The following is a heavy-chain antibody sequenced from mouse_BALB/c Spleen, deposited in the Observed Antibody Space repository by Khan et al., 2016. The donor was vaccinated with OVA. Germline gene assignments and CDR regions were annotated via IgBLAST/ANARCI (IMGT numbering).Heavy chain of an antibody. CDR3: ARDYYGRGYFDY. CDR2: ISYDGSN. J-gene: IGHJ2*01. Sequence: EVQLQESGPGLVKPSQSLSLTCSVTGYSITSGYYWNWIRQFPGNKLEWMGYISYDGSNHYNPSLKNRISINLDTSKNQFFLNLNSVTTVDATTYYSARDYYGRGYFDYWGQGTTLTVSS. CDR1: GYSITSGYY. D-gene: IGHD1-1*01. V-gene: IGHV3-6*02.